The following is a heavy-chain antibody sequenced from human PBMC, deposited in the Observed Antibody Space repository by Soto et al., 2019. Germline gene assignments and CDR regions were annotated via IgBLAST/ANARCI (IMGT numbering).Heavy chain of an antibody. CDR2: INPILGIT. J-gene: IGHJ6*02. CDR3: ARGLAVADYYGMEV. CDR1: GGTFSNDV. V-gene: IGHV1-69*04. D-gene: IGHD6-19*01. Sequence: QVQLVQSGPEVKKPGSSVKVSCKVSGGTFSNDVINWVRHVPGQGLEWMAKINPILGITNSAQKFQGRATITADKSTNTVYMELSSLESKDTAVYYCARGLAVADYYGMEVWGQGTRVTVSS.